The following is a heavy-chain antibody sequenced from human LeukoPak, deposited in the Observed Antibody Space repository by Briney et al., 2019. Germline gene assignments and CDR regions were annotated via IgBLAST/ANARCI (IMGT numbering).Heavy chain of an antibody. CDR2: ISYDGSNK. J-gene: IGHJ4*02. V-gene: IGHV3-30*03. D-gene: IGHD6-19*01. Sequence: GGSLRLSCAASGFTFSSYGMHWVRQAPGKGLEWVAVISYDGSNKYYADSVKGRFTISRDNSKNTLYLQMNSLRAEDTAVYYCARDREEEQWPGSFEYWGQGTLVTVSS. CDR1: GFTFSSYG. CDR3: ARDREEEQWPGSFEY.